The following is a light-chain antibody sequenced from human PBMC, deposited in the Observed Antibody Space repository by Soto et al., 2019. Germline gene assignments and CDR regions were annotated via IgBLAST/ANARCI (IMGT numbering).Light chain of an antibody. CDR2: GNS. CDR1: SSNIGAGYD. V-gene: IGLV1-40*01. Sequence: QSALTQAPSVSGAPGQRVTISCTGSSSNIGAGYDVHWYQQLPGTAPKLLIYGNSNRPSGVPDRFSGSKSGTSASLAITGLQAEDDADYYCQSYDSSLSGSVFGGGTKLTVL. J-gene: IGLJ2*01. CDR3: QSYDSSLSGSV.